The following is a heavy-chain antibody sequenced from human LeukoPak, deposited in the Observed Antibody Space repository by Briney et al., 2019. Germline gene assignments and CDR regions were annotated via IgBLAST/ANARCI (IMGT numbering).Heavy chain of an antibody. CDR3: AMPSRGMTLTY. J-gene: IGHJ4*02. CDR2: INPTSGGT. CDR1: RYTFTHYS. Sequence: GASVTVSCKTSRYTFTHYSLHSVRQAPGQGLEWMGWINPTSGGTFFAQKFQGRVTMTLDTSISTAYIEVTRLPSDDTAVYFCAMPSRGMTLTYWGQGTLVTVSS. D-gene: IGHD3-10*01. V-gene: IGHV1-2*02.